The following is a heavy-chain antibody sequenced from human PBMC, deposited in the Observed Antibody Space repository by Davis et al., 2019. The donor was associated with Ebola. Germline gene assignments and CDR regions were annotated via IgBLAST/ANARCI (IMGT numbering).Heavy chain of an antibody. V-gene: IGHV3-23*01. CDR3: AKGDDFWSGYPYYYYYGMDV. CDR2: ISGSGGST. J-gene: IGHJ6*02. Sequence: GGSLRLSCTDSVITFSSYAMTWVRQAPGKGLEWVSAISGSGGSTYYADSVKGRFTISRDNSKNTLYLQMNSLRAEDTAVYYCAKGDDFWSGYPYYYYYGMDVWGQGTTVTVSS. CDR1: VITFSSYA. D-gene: IGHD3-3*01.